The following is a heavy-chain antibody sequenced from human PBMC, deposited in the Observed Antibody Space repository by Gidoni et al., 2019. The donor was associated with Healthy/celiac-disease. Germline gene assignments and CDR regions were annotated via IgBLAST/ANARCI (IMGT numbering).Heavy chain of an antibody. Sequence: QVQLVQSGAEVKKPGASVKVSCKAAGYTFTGYYMHGVRQAPGQGFEWMGWINPNRGGPHYAQKFQGWVTMPRDTSISPAYMELSRLRSDDTAVYYCARESRGPAPPEMATCLGCSYGMDVWGQGTTVTVSS. V-gene: IGHV1-2*04. D-gene: IGHD5-12*01. CDR2: INPNRGGP. CDR3: ARESRGPAPPEMATCLGCSYGMDV. J-gene: IGHJ6*02. CDR1: GYTFTGYY.